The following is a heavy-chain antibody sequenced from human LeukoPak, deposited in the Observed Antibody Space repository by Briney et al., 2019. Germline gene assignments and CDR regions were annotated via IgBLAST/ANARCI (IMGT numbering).Heavy chain of an antibody. V-gene: IGHV5-51*01. CDR2: IYPDDPDT. D-gene: IGHD3/OR15-3a*01. J-gene: IGHJ3*02. CDR1: GYSFSTYW. Sequence: GESLKISCKGSGYSFSTYWIAWVRQMPGKGLELMGIIYPDDPDTRYSPSFEGQVTISADRSISTAYLQWSSLKASDTAMYYCARFKGSGDDCCDILGQGAMVNVSS. CDR3: ARFKGSGDDCCDI.